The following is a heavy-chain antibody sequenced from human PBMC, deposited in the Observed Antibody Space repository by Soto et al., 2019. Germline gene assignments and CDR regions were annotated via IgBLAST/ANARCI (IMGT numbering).Heavy chain of an antibody. CDR3: ATYRTYGSGLFFNWFDP. V-gene: IGHV4-39*01. CDR1: GDSIGSGGHY. D-gene: IGHD3-10*01. CDR2: IYYSGST. Sequence: SETLSLTCSVSGDSIGSGGHYWNWIRQHPEKGLEWIGSIYYSGSTYYNPSPKSRVTISVDTSKNQFSLKLSSVTAADTAVYYCATYRTYGSGLFFNWFDPWGQGTLVTVSS. J-gene: IGHJ5*02.